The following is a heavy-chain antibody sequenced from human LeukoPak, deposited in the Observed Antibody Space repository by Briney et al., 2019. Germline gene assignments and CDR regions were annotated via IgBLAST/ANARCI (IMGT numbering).Heavy chain of an antibody. V-gene: IGHV3-21*01. D-gene: IGHD2-21*02. CDR3: ARDGPAPVVTGKDPGFGY. CDR2: ISSSSSYI. CDR1: GFTFSSYS. J-gene: IGHJ4*02. Sequence: GGSLRLSCAASGFTFSSYSMNWVRQAPGKGLEWVSSISSSSSYIYYADSVKGRFTISRDNAKNSLYLQMNSLRAEDTAVYYCARDGPAPVVTGKDPGFGYWGQGTLVTVSS.